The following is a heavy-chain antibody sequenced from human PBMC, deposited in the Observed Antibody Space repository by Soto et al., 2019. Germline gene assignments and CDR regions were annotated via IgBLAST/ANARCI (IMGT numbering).Heavy chain of an antibody. CDR1: GYTFTSYG. CDR3: ARDPARGYYDSSGYLSPDYGMDV. V-gene: IGHV1-18*01. Sequence: ASVKVSCKASGYTFTSYGISWVRQAPGQGLEWMGWISAYNGNTNYAQKLQGRVTMTTDTSTSTAYMELRSLRSEDTAVYYCARDPARGYYDSSGYLSPDYGMDVWGQGTTVTVSS. D-gene: IGHD3-22*01. J-gene: IGHJ6*02. CDR2: ISAYNGNT.